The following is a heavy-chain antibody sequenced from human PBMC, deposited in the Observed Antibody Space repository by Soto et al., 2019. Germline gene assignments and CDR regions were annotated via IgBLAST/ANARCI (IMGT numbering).Heavy chain of an antibody. CDR1: GFTFTSSA. Sequence: GASVKVSCKASGFTFTSSAVQWVRQARGQRLEWIGWIVVGSGNTNYAQKFQERVTITRDMSTSTAYMELSSLRSEDTAVYYCAMADPYGSGIPSVDYWGQGTLVTVSA. J-gene: IGHJ4*02. CDR3: AMADPYGSGIPSVDY. D-gene: IGHD3-10*01. CDR2: IVVGSGNT. V-gene: IGHV1-58*01.